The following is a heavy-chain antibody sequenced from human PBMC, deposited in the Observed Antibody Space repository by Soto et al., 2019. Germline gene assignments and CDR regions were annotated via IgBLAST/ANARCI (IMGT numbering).Heavy chain of an antibody. CDR3: ARHSNGDGYNYGYYYGMDV. V-gene: IGHV4-39*01. CDR1: GGSISRSSYY. D-gene: IGHD5-12*01. J-gene: IGHJ6*02. CDR2: IYYSGST. Sequence: SENPSLTCTVSGGSISRSSYYWGWIRPPPGKGVEWIGGIYYSGSTYYNPSLKSRVTISVYTSKNQFSLKLSSVTAADTAVYYCARHSNGDGYNYGYYYGMDVWGQGTTVTVSS.